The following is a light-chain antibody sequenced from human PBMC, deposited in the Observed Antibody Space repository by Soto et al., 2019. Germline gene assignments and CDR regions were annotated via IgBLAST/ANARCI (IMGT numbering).Light chain of an antibody. V-gene: IGLV2-14*03. CDR3: SSYTSSSFPVI. CDR2: DVS. CDR1: SSDVGSYNY. J-gene: IGLJ2*01. Sequence: QSALTQPASVSGSPGQSITISCTGNSSDVGSYNYVSWYQFYPGKAPKLMIYDVSNRPSGVSDRFSGSKSGNTASLTISGLLAEDEADYYCSSYTSSSFPVIYGGGTKLTVL.